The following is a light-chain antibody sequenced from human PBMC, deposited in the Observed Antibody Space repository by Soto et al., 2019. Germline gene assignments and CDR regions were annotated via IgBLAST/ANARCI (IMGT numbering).Light chain of an antibody. CDR3: QQYGSSPT. V-gene: IGKV3-20*01. CDR2: GAS. Sequence: DIVLTQPPGTLSLSPGERATLSCRASQSVSSSYLAWYQQKPGQAPRLLIYGASSRATGIPDRFSGSGSGTDFTLTISRLEPEDFAVYYCQQYGSSPTFGPGTKVDIK. J-gene: IGKJ3*01. CDR1: QSVSSSY.